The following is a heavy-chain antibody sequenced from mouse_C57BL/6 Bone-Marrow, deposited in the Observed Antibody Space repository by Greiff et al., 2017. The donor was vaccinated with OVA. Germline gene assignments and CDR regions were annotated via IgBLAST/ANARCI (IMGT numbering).Heavy chain of an antibody. CDR3: TNARHDPSGFDY. V-gene: IGHV14-4*01. Sequence: VQLKQSGAELVRPGASVKLSCTASGFNIKDYYMHWVKQRPEQGLEWIGWIDPENGDTEYASKFQGKATITADTSSNTAYLQLSSLTSEDAAVYYSTNARHDPSGFDYWGQGTTLTVSS. D-gene: IGHD3-2*01. CDR1: GFNIKDYY. J-gene: IGHJ2*01. CDR2: IDPENGDT.